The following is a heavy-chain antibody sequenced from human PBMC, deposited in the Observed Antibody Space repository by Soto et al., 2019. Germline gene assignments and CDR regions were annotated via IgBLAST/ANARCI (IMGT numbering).Heavy chain of an antibody. Sequence: QLQLQESGSGLVKPSQTLSLTCAVSGGSISSDDYAWSWIRQPQGTGLEWIGYIYYSGSTYYNPSLKRRVTISVDRSKNQCSLKLSSVTAADTAVYYCARHVTTVTTVHYWGQGTLVTVSS. CDR2: IYYSGST. J-gene: IGHJ4*02. CDR3: ARHVTTVTTVHY. CDR1: GGSISSDDYA. V-gene: IGHV4-30-2*01. D-gene: IGHD4-17*01.